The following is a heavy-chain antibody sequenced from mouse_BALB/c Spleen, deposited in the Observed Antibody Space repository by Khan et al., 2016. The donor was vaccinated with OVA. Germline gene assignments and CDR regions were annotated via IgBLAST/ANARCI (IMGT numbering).Heavy chain of an antibody. CDR3: ARSVTISTVVVTDFDF. CDR2: IKYSGST. D-gene: IGHD1-1*01. CDR1: GYSITSDYA. V-gene: IGHV3-2*02. J-gene: IGHJ2*01. Sequence: EVQLQESGPGLVKPSQSLSLTCTVTGYSITSDYAWNWIRQFPGNKLEWMGYIKYSGSTSYNPSLKSRISITRDTTKNQFLLQLNSVTTEDTATYYCARSVTISTVVVTDFDFWGQGTTLTVSS.